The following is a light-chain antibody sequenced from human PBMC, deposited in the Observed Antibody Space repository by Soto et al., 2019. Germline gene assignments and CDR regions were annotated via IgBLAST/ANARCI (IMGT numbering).Light chain of an antibody. CDR2: AAS. V-gene: IGKV3-20*01. J-gene: IGKJ2*01. CDR1: QRVTSSY. CDR3: HQYGNSPYT. Sequence: ETVLTQSPGTLSLSPGERATLSCRASQRVTSSYLAWYQQKPGQAPRLLIYAASSRATGIPERFSGSGSGTDFTLTISRLEPEDFAVYYCHQYGNSPYTFGQGAKLEIK.